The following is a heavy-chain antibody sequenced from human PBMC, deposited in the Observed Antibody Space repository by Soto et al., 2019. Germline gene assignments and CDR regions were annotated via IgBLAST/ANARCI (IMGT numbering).Heavy chain of an antibody. V-gene: IGHV3-43D*04. D-gene: IGHD3-22*01. CDR2: ISWDGGST. Sequence: PGGSLRLSCAASGFTFDDYAMHWVRQAPGKGLEWASLISWDGGSTYYADSVKGRFTISGDNSKNSLYLQMNSLRAEDTALYYCAKGEPYYYDSSGLLFDYWGQGTLVTVSS. CDR1: GFTFDDYA. J-gene: IGHJ4*02. CDR3: AKGEPYYYDSSGLLFDY.